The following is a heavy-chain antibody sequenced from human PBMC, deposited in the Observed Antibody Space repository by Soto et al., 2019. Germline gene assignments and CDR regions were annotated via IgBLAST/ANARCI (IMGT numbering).Heavy chain of an antibody. CDR2: IYYSGST. Sequence: PSETLSLTCTVSGGSISPYYWSWVRQPPGKGLEWIGYIYYSGSTTYNPSLKSRVTISVDTSKNWFSLKLSSVTAPDTAVYYCARVIGYYDSSGFYPYFDYWGQGTLVTVSS. J-gene: IGHJ4*02. CDR3: ARVIGYYDSSGFYPYFDY. D-gene: IGHD3-22*01. V-gene: IGHV4-59*01. CDR1: GGSISPYY.